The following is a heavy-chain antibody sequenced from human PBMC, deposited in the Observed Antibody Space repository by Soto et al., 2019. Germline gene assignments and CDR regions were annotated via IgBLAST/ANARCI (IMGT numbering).Heavy chain of an antibody. CDR2: ISAYNGNT. CDR3: ARDRTQQWLIPYNWFDP. V-gene: IGHV1-18*01. D-gene: IGHD6-19*01. Sequence: ASVKVSCKASGYTFTSYGISWVRQAPGQGLEWMGWISAYNGNTNYAQKLQGRVTMTTDTSTSTAYMELRSLRSDDTAVYYCARDRTQQWLIPYNWFDPWGQGTLVTVSS. CDR1: GYTFTSYG. J-gene: IGHJ5*02.